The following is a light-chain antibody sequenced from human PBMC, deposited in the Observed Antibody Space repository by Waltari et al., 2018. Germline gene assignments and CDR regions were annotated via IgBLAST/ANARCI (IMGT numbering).Light chain of an antibody. Sequence: TQLTQSPSSLSASVGDRVTITCRASQVILGYLAWYQQRRGKAPKFLIYATSTLRSGVPSRFSGSGSGTDFTLTISDLQPEDFATYYCQQLKSYPITFGQGTRLEIK. J-gene: IGKJ5*01. CDR3: QQLKSYPIT. CDR2: ATS. V-gene: IGKV1-9*01. CDR1: QVILGY.